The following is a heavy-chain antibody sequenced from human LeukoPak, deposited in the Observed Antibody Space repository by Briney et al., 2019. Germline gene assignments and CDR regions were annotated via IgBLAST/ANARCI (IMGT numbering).Heavy chain of an antibody. J-gene: IGHJ1*01. D-gene: IGHD3-10*01. V-gene: IGHV5-51*01. CDR2: IYPGDSDT. CDR3: ALTYYYGSGASEYFQH. CDR1: GYRFTSYW. Sequence: GESLKISCQGSGYRFTSYWIGWVRQMPGKGLEWMGIIYPGDSDTRYSPSFQGQVTISADKSISTAYLQWSSLKASDTAMYYCALTYYYGSGASEYFQHWGQGTLVTVSS.